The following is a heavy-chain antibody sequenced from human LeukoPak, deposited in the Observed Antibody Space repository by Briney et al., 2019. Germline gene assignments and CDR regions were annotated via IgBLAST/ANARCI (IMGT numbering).Heavy chain of an antibody. CDR2: ISSSGSTI. CDR1: GFTFSDYY. CDR3: ARDTTMVRGPHYPNWFDP. V-gene: IGHV3-11*04. D-gene: IGHD3-10*01. Sequence: PGGSLRLSCAASGFTFSDYYMSWIRQAPGKGLEWVSYISSSGSTIYYADSVKGRFTISRDNAKNSLYLQMNSLRAEDTAVYYCARDTTMVRGPHYPNWFDPWGQGTLVTVSS. J-gene: IGHJ5*02.